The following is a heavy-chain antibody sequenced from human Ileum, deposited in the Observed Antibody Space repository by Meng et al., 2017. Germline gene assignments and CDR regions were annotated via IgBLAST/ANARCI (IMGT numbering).Heavy chain of an antibody. CDR3: ATGGALHTTGYYPEYFHY. Sequence: SETLSLTCTVSGGSISGNYWTWIRQPAGKGLEWIGRIHTSGNIDYNYHLESRLTMSIDTSKNQFSLKLSSVTAADTAVYYCATGGALHTTGYYPEYFHYWGQATVVTVSS. V-gene: IGHV4-4*07. J-gene: IGHJ1*01. CDR1: GGSISGNY. CDR2: IHTSGNI. D-gene: IGHD3-22*01.